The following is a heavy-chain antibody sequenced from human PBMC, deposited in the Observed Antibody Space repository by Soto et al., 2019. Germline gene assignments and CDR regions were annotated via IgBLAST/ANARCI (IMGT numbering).Heavy chain of an antibody. D-gene: IGHD1-26*01. V-gene: IGHV3-30*18. CDR2: ISYDGSNK. CDR1: GFTFSSYG. J-gene: IGHJ4*02. Sequence: GGSLRLSCAASGFTFSSYGMHWVRQAPGKGLEWVAVISYDGSNKYYADSVKGRFTISRDNSKNTLYLQMNSLRAEDTAVYYCAKSPGSGSYYLYFDYWGQGTLVTVSS. CDR3: AKSPGSGSYYLYFDY.